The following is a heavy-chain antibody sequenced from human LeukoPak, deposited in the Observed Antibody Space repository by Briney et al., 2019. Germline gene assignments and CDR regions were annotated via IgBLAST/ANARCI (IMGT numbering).Heavy chain of an antibody. D-gene: IGHD2-15*01. J-gene: IGHJ5*02. CDR1: GFTFSSYA. CDR2: ISGSGGST. CDR3: AGCSGGSCYGGFDP. Sequence: GGSLRLSCAASGFTFSSYAMTWVRQAPGKGLERVSGISGSGGSTDYADSVQGRFTISRDNSKNTLYLQMDSLRAEDTAVYYCAGCSGGSCYGGFDPWGQGTLVTVSS. V-gene: IGHV3-23*01.